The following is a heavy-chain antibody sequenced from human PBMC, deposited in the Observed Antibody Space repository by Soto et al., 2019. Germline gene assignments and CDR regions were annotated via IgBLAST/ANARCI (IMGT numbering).Heavy chain of an antibody. D-gene: IGHD6-13*01. V-gene: IGHV3-21*01. Sequence: VGSLRLSCAASGFTFSSYSMNWVRQAPGKGLEWVSSISSSSSYIYYADSVKGRSTISRDNAKNSLYLQMNSLRAEDTAVYYCARRVAAAGTDNWFDPWGQGTLVTVSS. CDR2: ISSSSSYI. CDR3: ARRVAAAGTDNWFDP. J-gene: IGHJ5*02. CDR1: GFTFSSYS.